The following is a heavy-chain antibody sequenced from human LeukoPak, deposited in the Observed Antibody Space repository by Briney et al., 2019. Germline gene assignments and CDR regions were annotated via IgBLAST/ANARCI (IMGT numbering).Heavy chain of an antibody. CDR2: IFDTGNT. V-gene: IGHV4-39*01. Sequence: SETLSLTCSVSGGSISGSTYYWGWIRQAPGKALEWIGSIFDTGNTYFNPSLKSRVAISVDTSKNQFSLRLNSVTAADTAAYYCARHAVMTSIRTYNWLDPWGRGTLVTVSS. CDR3: ARHAVMTSIRTYNWLDP. CDR1: GGSISGSTYY. D-gene: IGHD2-21*02. J-gene: IGHJ5*02.